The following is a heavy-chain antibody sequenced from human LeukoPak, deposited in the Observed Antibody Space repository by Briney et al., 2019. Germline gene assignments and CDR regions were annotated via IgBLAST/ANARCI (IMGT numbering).Heavy chain of an antibody. CDR2: ISAYNGNT. J-gene: IGHJ4*02. CDR1: GYTFTSYG. V-gene: IGHV1-18*01. Sequence: ASVKVSCKASGYTFTSYGMIWVRQAPGQGLEWMGWISAYNGNTNYAQKLQGRVTMTTDTSTSTAYMELRSLRSDDTAVYYCARAGYSSGGKPGYFDYWGQGTLVTVSS. D-gene: IGHD6-19*01. CDR3: ARAGYSSGGKPGYFDY.